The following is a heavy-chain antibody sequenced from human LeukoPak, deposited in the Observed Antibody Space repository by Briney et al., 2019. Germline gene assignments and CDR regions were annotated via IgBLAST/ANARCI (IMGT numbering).Heavy chain of an antibody. D-gene: IGHD6-13*01. V-gene: IGHV3-23*01. Sequence: GGSLRLSCAASGFTFSSYAMSWVRQAPGKGLEWVSAISGSGGSTYYADSVKGRFTISRDNSKNTLYLQMNSLRAEDTAVYYCARDSPLIAAAGTGFDYWGQGTLVTVSS. J-gene: IGHJ4*02. CDR1: GFTFSSYA. CDR2: ISGSGGST. CDR3: ARDSPLIAAAGTGFDY.